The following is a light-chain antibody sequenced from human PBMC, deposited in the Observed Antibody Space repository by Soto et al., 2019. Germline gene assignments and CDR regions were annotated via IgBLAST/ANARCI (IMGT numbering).Light chain of an antibody. J-gene: IGLJ3*02. CDR1: SSDIGGYNY. CDR2: DVN. V-gene: IGLV2-11*01. Sequence: QSALTQPRSVSGSPGQSGTISCTGTSSDIGGYNYVSWYQQHPGKAPKLMIYDVNRRPSGVPDRFSGSKSGNTASLTISGLQAEDEADYYCCSYAGSYTGVFGGGTKLTVL. CDR3: CSYAGSYTGV.